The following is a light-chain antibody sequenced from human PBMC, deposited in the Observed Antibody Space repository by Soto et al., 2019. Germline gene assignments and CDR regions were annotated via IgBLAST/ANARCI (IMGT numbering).Light chain of an antibody. Sequence: QSVLTQPASVSGSPGQSITISCTGSISDVGAFDYVSWYQHLPGRAPKLLIYEVTNRPSGVSDRISGSKSGNTASLTISGLQTEDEADYYCSSFTSGTTLVIFGGGTKVTVL. V-gene: IGLV2-14*01. CDR2: EVT. CDR3: SSFTSGTTLVI. J-gene: IGLJ2*01. CDR1: ISDVGAFDY.